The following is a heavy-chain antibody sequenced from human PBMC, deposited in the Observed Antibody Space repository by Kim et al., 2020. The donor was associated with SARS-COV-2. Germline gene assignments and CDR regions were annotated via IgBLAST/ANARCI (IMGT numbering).Heavy chain of an antibody. D-gene: IGHD1-20*01. J-gene: IGHJ4*02. CDR3: AAAPKTYRLTAAVG. V-gene: IGHV1-58*01. Sequence: SVKVSCKASGFTFTSSALQWVRQARGQRLEWIGWIVVGSGNTNYAQKFQERVTITRDMSTSTAYMELSSLRSEDTAVYYCAAAPKTYRLTAAVGWGQGTLVTVSS. CDR2: IVVGSGNT. CDR1: GFTFTSSA.